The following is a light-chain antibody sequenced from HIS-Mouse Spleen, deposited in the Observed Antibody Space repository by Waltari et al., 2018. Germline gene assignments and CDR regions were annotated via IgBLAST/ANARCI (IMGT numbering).Light chain of an antibody. Sequence: SYELTQPPSVSVSPGQTARITCSGDALPKKYPYWYQQKSGQAPVLVIYEDRKRPSGIPERFSGSSSGTMATLTISGAQVEDEADYYCYSTDSSGNHRVFGGGTKLTVL. CDR3: YSTDSSGNHRV. CDR2: EDR. J-gene: IGLJ2*01. CDR1: ALPKKY. V-gene: IGLV3-10*01.